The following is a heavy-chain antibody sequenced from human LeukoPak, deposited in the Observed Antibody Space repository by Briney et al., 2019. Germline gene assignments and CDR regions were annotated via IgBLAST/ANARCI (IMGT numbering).Heavy chain of an antibody. D-gene: IGHD3-10*01. Sequence: PGGSLRLSCAASGFTFSNYAMSWVRQAPGKGLEWVSYISSSSSTIYYADSVKGRFTISRDNAKNTLYLQMNSLRAEDTAVYYCARGLSRYYYGSGSYYEDYWGQGTLVTVSS. CDR2: ISSSSSTI. CDR1: GFTFSNYA. CDR3: ARGLSRYYYGSGSYYEDY. V-gene: IGHV3-48*04. J-gene: IGHJ4*02.